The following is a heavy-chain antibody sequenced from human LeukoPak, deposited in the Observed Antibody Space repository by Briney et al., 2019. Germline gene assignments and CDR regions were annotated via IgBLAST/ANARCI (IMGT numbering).Heavy chain of an antibody. CDR1: GYTFTGYY. J-gene: IGHJ3*02. Sequence: ASVKVSCKTSGYTFTGYYMHWVRQAPGQRLEWMGWINAGNGNTKYSQEFQGRVTITRDTSASTAYMELSSLRSEDMAVYYCARDTGGYYYDSSGSGDAFDIWGQGTMVTVSS. V-gene: IGHV1-3*03. CDR3: ARDTGGYYYDSSGSGDAFDI. D-gene: IGHD3-22*01. CDR2: INAGNGNT.